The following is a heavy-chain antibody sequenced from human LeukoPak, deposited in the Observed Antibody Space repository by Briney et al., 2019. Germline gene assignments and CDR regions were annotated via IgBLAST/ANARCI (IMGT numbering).Heavy chain of an antibody. CDR2: IFHTGTT. J-gene: IGHJ3*02. Sequence: SETLSLTCTISGASLTNHYWNWIRQAAGTGPEYIGRIFHTGTTNYNPSLKSRVTMSMDTSKNQFPLNLTSLTAADTAVYYCARGPLGGEAFDIWGQGTMVSVSS. V-gene: IGHV4-4*07. D-gene: IGHD3-10*01. CDR1: GASLTNHY. CDR3: ARGPLGGEAFDI.